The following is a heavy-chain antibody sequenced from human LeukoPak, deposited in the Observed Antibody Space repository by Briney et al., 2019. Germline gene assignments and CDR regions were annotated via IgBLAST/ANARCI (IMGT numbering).Heavy chain of an antibody. V-gene: IGHV4-4*02. CDR1: GGSISSPKW. J-gene: IGHJ4*02. CDR2: IYHSGST. Sequence: SETLSLTCAVSGGSISSPKWWNWVRQPPGKGLEWIGEIYHSGSTYHNPSLKSRVTISVDKSKNQLSLKMRSVTAADTAVYYCARFFGGSFGDYVDSWGQGTLVTVSS. D-gene: IGHD1-26*01. CDR3: ARFFGGSFGDYVDS.